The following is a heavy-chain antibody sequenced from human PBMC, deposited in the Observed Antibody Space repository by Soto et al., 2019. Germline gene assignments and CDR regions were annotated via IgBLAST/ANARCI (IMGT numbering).Heavy chain of an antibody. V-gene: IGHV3-53*01. CDR3: ARHRHPRGTGGATSPLDP. CDR1: GFSVSSNY. J-gene: IGHJ5*02. Sequence: DVQLVESGGGLVQPGGSLRLSCAISGFSVSSNYLSWVRQAPGKGLEWVSVHYSGGSTYYADSVQGRFTISRDKSNNTLYLQMRRVRSEDTAVYFCARHRHPRGTGGATSPLDPWGQGTQVTVSS. D-gene: IGHD1-26*01. CDR2: HYSGGST.